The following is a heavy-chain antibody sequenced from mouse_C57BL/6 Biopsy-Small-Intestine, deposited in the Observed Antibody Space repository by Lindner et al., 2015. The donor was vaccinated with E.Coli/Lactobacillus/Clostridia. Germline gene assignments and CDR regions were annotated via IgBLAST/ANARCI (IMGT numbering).Heavy chain of an antibody. Sequence: SVKVSCKASGYKFIQYAMTWVRQAPGQGLEWMGWIAGYNGRTDYAEKFRDRVTMTIDPSTDTAYMELRSLTSDDTALYFCARGRLSSYCTGAACYSFFFDIWGQGTLVTVSS. V-gene: IGHV1S55*01. D-gene: IGHD2-10*01. CDR3: ARGRLSSYCTGAACYSFFFDI. J-gene: IGHJ4*01. CDR2: IAGYNGRT. CDR1: GYKFIQYA.